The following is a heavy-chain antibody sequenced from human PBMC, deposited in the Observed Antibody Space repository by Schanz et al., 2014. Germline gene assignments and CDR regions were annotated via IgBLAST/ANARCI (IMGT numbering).Heavy chain of an antibody. V-gene: IGHV4-31*11. D-gene: IGHD1-26*01. CDR1: GDSISRGGYY. Sequence: QVQLQESGPGLVKPSQTLSLTCAVSGDSISRGGYYWSWLRQHPGKGLEWIGYISFSGYTYYSPTLTSRVTMSIDTSKNQLSLMLTSVNVADTAVYYCARAVGATNLDYWGQGTLVTVSS. CDR3: ARAVGATNLDY. CDR2: ISFSGYT. J-gene: IGHJ4*02.